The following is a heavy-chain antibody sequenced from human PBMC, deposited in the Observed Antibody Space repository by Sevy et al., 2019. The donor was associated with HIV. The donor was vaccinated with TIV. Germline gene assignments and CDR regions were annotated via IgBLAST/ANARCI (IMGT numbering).Heavy chain of an antibody. Sequence: GGSLRLSCAASGFTFSSYAMHWVRQAPGKGLEWVAVKSYDGSNKYYADSVKGRFTISRDNSKNTLYLQMNSLRAEDTAVYYCARGLGITIFGVGFDYWGQGTLVTVSS. CDR1: GFTFSSYA. CDR3: ARGLGITIFGVGFDY. V-gene: IGHV3-30-3*01. J-gene: IGHJ4*02. D-gene: IGHD3-3*01. CDR2: KSYDGSNK.